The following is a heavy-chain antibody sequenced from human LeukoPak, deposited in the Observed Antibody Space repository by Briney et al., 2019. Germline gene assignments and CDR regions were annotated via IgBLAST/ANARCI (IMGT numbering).Heavy chain of an antibody. J-gene: IGHJ4*02. CDR1: GGSFNNYY. D-gene: IGHD4-23*01. Sequence: PSETLSLTCAVSGGSFNNYYWSWIRQPPGKGLEWIGEINHRGSTNYNPSLKSRVTISVDTSKKQFSLNLTSVTAADTAVYYCARCPYGGNSGYSDYWGQGNLVTVSS. V-gene: IGHV4-34*01. CDR2: INHRGST. CDR3: ARCPYGGNSGYSDY.